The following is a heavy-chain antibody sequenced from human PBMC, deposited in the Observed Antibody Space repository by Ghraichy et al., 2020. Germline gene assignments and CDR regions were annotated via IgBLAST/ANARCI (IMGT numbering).Heavy chain of an antibody. Sequence: SQTLSLTCTVSGGSISSYYWSWIRQPPGKGLEWIGYIYYSGSTNYNPSLKSRVTISVDTSKNQFSLKLSSVTAADTAVYYCARASYSSSWGRFDYWGQGTLVTVSS. V-gene: IGHV4-59*01. CDR1: GGSISSYY. CDR3: ARASYSSSWGRFDY. J-gene: IGHJ4*02. D-gene: IGHD6-13*01. CDR2: IYYSGST.